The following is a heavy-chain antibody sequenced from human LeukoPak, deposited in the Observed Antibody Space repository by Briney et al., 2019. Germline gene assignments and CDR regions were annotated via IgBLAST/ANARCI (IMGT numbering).Heavy chain of an antibody. D-gene: IGHD3-22*01. CDR3: AKEYAMIVVDYYGVYDY. CDR2: NSGSGGST. Sequence: GGSLRLSCAASGFTFSSYGMSWVRQAPGKGLEWVSANSGSGGSTYYADSVQGRFTISRDNSKNTLYLQMNSLRAEDTAVYYCAKEYAMIVVDYYGVYDYWGQGTLVTVSS. J-gene: IGHJ4*02. CDR1: GFTFSSYG. V-gene: IGHV3-23*01.